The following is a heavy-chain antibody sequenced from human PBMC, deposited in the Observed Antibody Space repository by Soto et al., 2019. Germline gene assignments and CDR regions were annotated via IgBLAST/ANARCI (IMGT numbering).Heavy chain of an antibody. CDR3: AHMTTDIRFDP. D-gene: IGHD4-17*01. CDR1: GFSLSTSGVG. J-gene: IGHJ5*02. CDR2: IYWDDDK. Sequence: QITLKESGPPLVKPTQTLTLTCTFSGFSLSTSGVGVGWIRQPPGKALEWLALIYWDDDKRYSPSLKSRLTMTKDTSKNQVVLTMTNMDPVDTATYYCAHMTTDIRFDPWGQGTLVTVSS. V-gene: IGHV2-5*02.